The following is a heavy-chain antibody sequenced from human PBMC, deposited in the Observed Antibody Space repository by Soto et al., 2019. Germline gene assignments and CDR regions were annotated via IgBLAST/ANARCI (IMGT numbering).Heavy chain of an antibody. D-gene: IGHD4-17*01. Sequence: PSETLSLTCTVSGGSISSYYWSWIRQPPGKGLEWIGYIYYSGSTNYNPSLKSRVTISVDTSKNQFSLKLSSVTAADTAIYFCAREVNGVQAFDYWGQGILVTVSS. CDR2: IYYSGST. CDR3: AREVNGVQAFDY. CDR1: GGSISSYY. J-gene: IGHJ4*02. V-gene: IGHV4-59*12.